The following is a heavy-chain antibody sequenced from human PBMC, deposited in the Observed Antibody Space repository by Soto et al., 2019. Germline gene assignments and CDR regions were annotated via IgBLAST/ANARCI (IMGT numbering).Heavy chain of an antibody. CDR2: IYHSGST. CDR1: GYSISSGYY. V-gene: IGHV4-38-2*01. D-gene: IGHD3-16*01. Sequence: SETVSLTCAVSGYSISSGYYWGWIRQPPGKGLEWIGSIYHSGSTYYNPSLKSRVTISVDTSKNQFSLKLSSVTAADTAVYYCARVRGGGMDVWGQGTTVTVSS. J-gene: IGHJ6*02. CDR3: ARVRGGGMDV.